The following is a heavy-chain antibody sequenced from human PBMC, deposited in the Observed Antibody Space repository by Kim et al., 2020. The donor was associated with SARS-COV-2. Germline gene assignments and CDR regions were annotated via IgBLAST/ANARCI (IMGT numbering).Heavy chain of an antibody. CDR2: INPYSGGT. V-gene: IGHV1-2*02. CDR1: GYSFTGYY. Sequence: ASVKVSCKASGYSFTGYYIHWVRQAPGQGLEWMGWINPYSGGTNYAQKFQGRVTMTWGTASTTVYMELSRLTSDDTAVYYCTRLRPGGGTSDFFYSWGHG. CDR3: TRLRPGGGTSDFFYS. J-gene: IGHJ4*01. D-gene: IGHD3-10*01.